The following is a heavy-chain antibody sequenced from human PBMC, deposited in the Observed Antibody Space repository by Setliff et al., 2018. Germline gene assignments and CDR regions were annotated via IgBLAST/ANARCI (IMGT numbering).Heavy chain of an antibody. CDR2: INHSGST. V-gene: IGHV4-34*01. J-gene: IGHJ5*02. D-gene: IGHD4-17*01. CDR3: ARHSSMTTMPLDP. Sequence: SETLSLTCVVYGGSFSNYYWSWIRQPPGKGLEWIGEINHSGSTNYNPSLKSRVTISVDTSKSQLSLKVDSVTAADTAVYYCARHSSMTTMPLDPWGQGTLVTVSS. CDR1: GGSFSNYY.